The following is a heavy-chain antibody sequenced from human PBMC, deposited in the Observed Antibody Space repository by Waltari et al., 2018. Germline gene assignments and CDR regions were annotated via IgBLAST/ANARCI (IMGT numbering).Heavy chain of an antibody. CDR1: GFTFRSYW. J-gene: IGHJ6*02. CDR2: TKQDGSEK. Sequence: EVQLVESGGGLVQPGGSLRLSCAASGFTFRSYWMSWVRQAPGKGLEWVANTKQDGSEKYYVDSVKGRFTISRDNAKNSLYLQMNSLRAEDTAVYYCARERVVVAENYYYGMDVWGQGTTVTVSS. V-gene: IGHV3-7*01. CDR3: ARERVVVAENYYYGMDV. D-gene: IGHD2-15*01.